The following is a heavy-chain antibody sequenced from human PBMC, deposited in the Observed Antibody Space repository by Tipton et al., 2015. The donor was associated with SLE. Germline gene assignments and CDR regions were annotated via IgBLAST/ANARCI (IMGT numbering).Heavy chain of an antibody. CDR3: ARDRGVVTTGSWFDP. J-gene: IGHJ5*02. D-gene: IGHD4-23*01. Sequence: TLSLTCTVSGGSISSYYWSWIRQPPGKGLEWIGYIYYSGSTNYNPSLKSRVTISVDTSKNQFSLKLSSVTAADTAVYYCARDRGVVTTGSWFDPWGQGTLVTVSS. CDR1: GGSISSYY. V-gene: IGHV4-59*12. CDR2: IYYSGST.